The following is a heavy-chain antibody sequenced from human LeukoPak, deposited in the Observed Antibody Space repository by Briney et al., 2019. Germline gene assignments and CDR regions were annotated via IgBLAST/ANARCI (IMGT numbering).Heavy chain of an antibody. J-gene: IGHJ6*02. Sequence: SETLSLTCTVSGGSISSSSYYWGWIRQPPGKGLEWIGSIYYSGSTYYNPSLKSRVTISVDTPKNQFSLKLSSVTAADTAVYYCASMYSSGWPYGMDVWGQGTTVTVSS. V-gene: IGHV4-39*01. CDR2: IYYSGST. CDR1: GGSISSSSYY. D-gene: IGHD6-19*01. CDR3: ASMYSSGWPYGMDV.